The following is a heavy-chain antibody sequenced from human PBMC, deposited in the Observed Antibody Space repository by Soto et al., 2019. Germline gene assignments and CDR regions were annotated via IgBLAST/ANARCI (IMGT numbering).Heavy chain of an antibody. CDR1: GGSIRSGGYY. V-gene: IGHV4-31*03. CDR3: ARRVGNDYSDYYFDY. J-gene: IGHJ4*02. Sequence: QVQLQESGPGLVKPSQTLSLTCTVSGGSIRSGGYYWSWIRQPPGKGLEWIGYVYYSGSTYFNPSLKSRVTISVDTSKNQFSLKLSSVTAADTAVYYCARRVGNDYSDYYFDYWGQGTLVTVSS. D-gene: IGHD4-17*01. CDR2: VYYSGST.